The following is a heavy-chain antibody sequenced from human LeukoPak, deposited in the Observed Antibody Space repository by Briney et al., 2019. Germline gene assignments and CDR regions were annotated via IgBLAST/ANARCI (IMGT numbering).Heavy chain of an antibody. CDR3: ARGNQPGGDYSAFDI. J-gene: IGHJ3*02. CDR2: IIPIFGTA. V-gene: IGHV1-69*01. CDR1: GGTFSSYA. D-gene: IGHD4-17*01. Sequence: SEKVSCKASGGTFSSYAISWVRQAPGQGLEWMGGIIPIFGTADYAQKFQGRVTITADESTSTAYMELSSLRSEDTAVYYCARGNQPGGDYSAFDIWGQGTMVTVSS.